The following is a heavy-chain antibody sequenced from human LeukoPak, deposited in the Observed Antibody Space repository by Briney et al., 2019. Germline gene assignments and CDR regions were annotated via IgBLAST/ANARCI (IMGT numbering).Heavy chain of an antibody. Sequence: SETLSLTCTVSGGPISSYYWSWIRQPPGKGLEWIGYIYYSGSTNYNPSLKSRVTISVDTSKNQFSLKLSSVTAADTAVYYCAGGAGYCSSTSCYWAPYYYYMDVWGKGTTVTVSS. CDR3: AGGAGYCSSTSCYWAPYYYYMDV. V-gene: IGHV4-59*01. CDR2: IYYSGST. CDR1: GGPISSYY. J-gene: IGHJ6*03. D-gene: IGHD2-2*01.